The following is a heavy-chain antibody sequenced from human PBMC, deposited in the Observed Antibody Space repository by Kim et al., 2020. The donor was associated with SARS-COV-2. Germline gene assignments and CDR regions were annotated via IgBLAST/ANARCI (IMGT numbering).Heavy chain of an antibody. CDR3: ARDMGYSGYDFHAFDY. V-gene: IGHV1-69*13. Sequence: SVKVSCKASGGTFSSYAISWVRQAPGQGLEWMGGIIPIFGTANYAQKFQGRVTITADESTSTAYMELSSLRSEDTAVYYCARDMGYSGYDFHAFDYWGQGTLVTVSS. D-gene: IGHD5-12*01. J-gene: IGHJ4*02. CDR1: GGTFSSYA. CDR2: IIPIFGTA.